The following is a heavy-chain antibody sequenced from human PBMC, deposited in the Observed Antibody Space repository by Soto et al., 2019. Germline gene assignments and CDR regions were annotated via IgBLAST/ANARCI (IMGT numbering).Heavy chain of an antibody. J-gene: IGHJ5*02. CDR2: ISYSGST. CDR3: AGLGETDFWRDYNWFDP. Sequence: QVQLQESGPGLVKPSQTLSLTCTVSGGSISSGGYYWSWIRQHPGKGLEWIGHISYSGSTYYNPSLKSRMTISVDTSKNQFSLKLSSVTAADTAVYYCAGLGETDFWRDYNWFDPWGQGTLVTVSS. CDR1: GGSISSGGYY. D-gene: IGHD3-3*01. V-gene: IGHV4-31*03.